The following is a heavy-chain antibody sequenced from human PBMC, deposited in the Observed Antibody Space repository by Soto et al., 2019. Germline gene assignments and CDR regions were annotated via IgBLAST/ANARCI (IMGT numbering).Heavy chain of an antibody. CDR3: AKELPIIRKGAFDM. V-gene: IGHV3-23*01. D-gene: IGHD1-26*01. CDR2: ISGGGGDST. Sequence: EVHLLESGGGLVQPGGSLTLSCAASGFTFSSYAMSWVRQAPGQGLEWVSAISGGGGDSTYYADSVKGRLTLSKDNSKNTLYRQMSTLRAEDTAVYYCAKELPIIRKGAFDMWGQGTMVTGSS. CDR1: GFTFSSYA. J-gene: IGHJ3*02.